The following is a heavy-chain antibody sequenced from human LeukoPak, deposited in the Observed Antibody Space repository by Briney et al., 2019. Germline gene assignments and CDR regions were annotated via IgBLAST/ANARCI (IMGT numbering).Heavy chain of an antibody. J-gene: IGHJ4*02. V-gene: IGHV1-8*01. Sequence: ASVKVSCKASGYTFNSHDINWVRQATGQGLEWMGWRNPYSGNTGYAQKFQGRVTMTRDTSINTAYLEFYSLRSEDTAVYYCARGYSPTLRTTGNDYWGQGTLVTVSS. CDR2: RNPYSGNT. CDR3: ARGYSPTLRTTGNDY. CDR1: GYTFNSHD. D-gene: IGHD1-1*01.